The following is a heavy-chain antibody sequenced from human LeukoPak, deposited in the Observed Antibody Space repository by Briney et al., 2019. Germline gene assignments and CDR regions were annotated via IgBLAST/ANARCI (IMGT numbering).Heavy chain of an antibody. CDR2: INRDGSTT. D-gene: IGHD3-10*01. CDR1: GFTFSNYW. J-gene: IGHJ4*02. V-gene: IGHV3-74*03. Sequence: GGSLRLSCAASGFTFSNYWVHWVRQAPGKGLVWVSRINRDGSTTKYADSVKGRFTVSRDSAKNTLNLQMNSLRAEDTAVYYCARDKKSGESSEIDYWGQGTLVTVSS. CDR3: ARDKKSGESSEIDY.